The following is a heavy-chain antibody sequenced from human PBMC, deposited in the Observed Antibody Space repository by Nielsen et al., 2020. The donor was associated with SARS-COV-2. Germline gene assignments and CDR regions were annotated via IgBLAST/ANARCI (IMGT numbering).Heavy chain of an antibody. CDR1: GGSISSSSYY. D-gene: IGHD6-19*01. V-gene: IGHV4-39*01. CDR2: IYYSGST. CDR3: ARPGYSSGWSYYYGMDV. J-gene: IGHJ6*02. Sequence: LRLSCTVSGGSISSSSYYWGWMRQRPGKGLEWIGSIYYSGSTYYNPSLKSRVTISVDTSKNQFSLKLSSVTAADTAVYYCARPGYSSGWSYYYGMDVWGQGTTVTVSS.